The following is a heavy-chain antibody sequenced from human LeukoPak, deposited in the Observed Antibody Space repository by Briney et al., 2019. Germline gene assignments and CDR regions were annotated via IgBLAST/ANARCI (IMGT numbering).Heavy chain of an antibody. J-gene: IGHJ4*02. CDR2: ISSSSTYI. D-gene: IGHD3-9*01. Sequence: GGSLRLSCSASGFSFSSYSMTWVRQAPGKGLEWVSCISSSSTYIYFADSVKGRFTISRDNSKNSLYLQMNSLRAEDTAVYFCARDFYLDYDVLTGYYDQWGRGTMVTVSS. CDR1: GFSFSSYS. CDR3: ARDFYLDYDVLTGYYDQ. V-gene: IGHV3-21*01.